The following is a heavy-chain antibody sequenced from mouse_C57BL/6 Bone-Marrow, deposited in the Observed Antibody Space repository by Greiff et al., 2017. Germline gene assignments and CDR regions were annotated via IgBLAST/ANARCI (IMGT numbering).Heavy chain of an antibody. V-gene: IGHV1-81*01. J-gene: IGHJ1*03. D-gene: IGHD2-3*01. CDR3: ARIYLWYFDV. CDR2: IYPRSGNT. CDR1: GYTFTSYG. Sequence: VKLQESGAELARPGASVKLSCKASGYTFTSYGISWVKQRTGQGLEWIGEIYPRSGNTYYNEKFKGKATLTADKSSSTAYMELRSLTSEDSAVYFCARIYLWYFDVWGTGTTVTVSS.